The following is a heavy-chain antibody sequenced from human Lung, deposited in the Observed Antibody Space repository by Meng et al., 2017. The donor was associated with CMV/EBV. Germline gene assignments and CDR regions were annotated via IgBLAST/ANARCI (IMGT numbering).Heavy chain of an antibody. D-gene: IGHD3-3*01. CDR2: INPSGGST. CDR3: ARDPYYDFWDGYYAAYYYFGLDD. CDR1: GYTFTNNY. Sequence: SVXVSXXASGYTFTNNYIHWVRQAPGQGLEWMGTINPSGGSTRYTQKFQGRVTMTRDTSTATVYMEVSSLRSEDTAVYYCARDPYYDFWDGYYAAYYYFGLDDWGKGTXVTVSS. V-gene: IGHV1-46*01. J-gene: IGHJ6*04.